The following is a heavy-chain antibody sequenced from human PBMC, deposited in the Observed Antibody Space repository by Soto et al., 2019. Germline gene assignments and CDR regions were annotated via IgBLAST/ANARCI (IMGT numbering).Heavy chain of an antibody. D-gene: IGHD3-10*01. V-gene: IGHV1-3*01. J-gene: IGHJ6*01. Sequence: ASVKVSCKASGYTFTSYAMHWVRQAPGQRLEWMGWINAGNGNTKYSQRFQGRVTITRDTSASTAYMELSSLRSEDTAVYYCGAHYYGWGSYYYYYGMNVWGQGTRVTVSS. CDR2: INAGNGNT. CDR3: GAHYYGWGSYYYYYGMNV. CDR1: GYTFTSYA.